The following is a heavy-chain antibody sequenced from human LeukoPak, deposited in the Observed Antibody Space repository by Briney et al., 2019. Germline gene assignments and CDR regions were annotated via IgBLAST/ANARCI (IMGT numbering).Heavy chain of an antibody. D-gene: IGHD5-18*01. CDR3: AKAGDSYGHDAFDI. CDR2: ISYDGSNK. CDR1: GVTFSSYG. Sequence: GGSLRLSYAASGVTFSSYGMHWVRQAPGKGLEWVAVISYDGSNKYYADSVKGRFTISRDNSKNTLYLQMNSLRAEDTAVYYCAKAGDSYGHDAFDIWGQGTMVTVSS. J-gene: IGHJ3*02. V-gene: IGHV3-30*18.